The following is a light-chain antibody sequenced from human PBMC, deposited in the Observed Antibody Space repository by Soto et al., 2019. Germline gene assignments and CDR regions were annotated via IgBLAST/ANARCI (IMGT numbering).Light chain of an antibody. CDR2: SAS. CDR3: QQSYRLPLT. CDR1: QRISAF. J-gene: IGKJ4*01. Sequence: DIQMTQSPSSVSAFVGESVTITCHASQRISAFLNWYHQKPGKVPKLLIYSASYLQSGVPSNFSGSGSGTDFTLSIVTLQPEDSGTYFCQQSYRLPLTFGGGTKVEI. V-gene: IGKV1-39*01.